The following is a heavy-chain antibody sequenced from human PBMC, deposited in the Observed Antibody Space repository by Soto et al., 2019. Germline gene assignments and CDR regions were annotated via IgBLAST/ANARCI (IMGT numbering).Heavy chain of an antibody. J-gene: IGHJ4*02. V-gene: IGHV1-18*01. Sequence: QVQLVQSGPEVKKPGASVKVSGKTSGYTFTSYGITWVRQAPGQGLEWMGWISTDKGNTKYAQKFQGRVTMTTDTSTSTAYMELRSLTSDDTAVYYCATRSPAFDYWGQGTLVTVSS. CDR1: GYTFTSYG. CDR3: ATRSPAFDY. CDR2: ISTDKGNT.